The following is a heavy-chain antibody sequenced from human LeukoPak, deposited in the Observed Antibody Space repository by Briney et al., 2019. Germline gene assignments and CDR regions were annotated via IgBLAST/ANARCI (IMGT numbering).Heavy chain of an antibody. CDR3: ARSGLWFGELLGGWFDP. Sequence: GGSLRLSCAASGFTFSSYAMHWVRQAPGKGLEWMAVISYDGSNKYYADSVKGRFTISRDNSKNTLYLQMNSLRAEDTAVYYCARSGLWFGELLGGWFDPWGQGTLVTVSS. CDR1: GFTFSSYA. J-gene: IGHJ5*02. D-gene: IGHD3-10*01. V-gene: IGHV3-30*04. CDR2: ISYDGSNK.